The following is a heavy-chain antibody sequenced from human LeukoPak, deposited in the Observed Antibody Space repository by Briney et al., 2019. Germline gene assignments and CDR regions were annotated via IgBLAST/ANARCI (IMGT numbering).Heavy chain of an antibody. CDR3: ARGVKPLDTAMVPPVH. V-gene: IGHV1-69*13. D-gene: IGHD5-18*01. CDR2: IIPIFGTA. Sequence: GASVKVSCKASGGTFSSYAISWVRQAPGQGLEWMGGIIPIFGTANYAQKFQGRVTITADESTSTAYMELSSLRSEDTAVYYCARGVKPLDTAMVPPVHWGQGTLVTVSS. J-gene: IGHJ4*02. CDR1: GGTFSSYA.